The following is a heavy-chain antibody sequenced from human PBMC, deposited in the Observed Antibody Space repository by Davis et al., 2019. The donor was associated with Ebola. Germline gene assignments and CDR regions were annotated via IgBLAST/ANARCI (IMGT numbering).Heavy chain of an antibody. D-gene: IGHD4-17*01. J-gene: IGHJ4*02. Sequence: PGGSLRLSCAASGFSFSNCWMSWVRQAPGKGLEWVAVISYDGSNKYYADSVKGRFTISRDNSKNTLYLQMNSLRAEDTAVYYCAREGGGVNYGDSPSYYFDYWGQGTLVTVSS. CDR3: AREGGGVNYGDSPSYYFDY. CDR1: GFSFSNCW. V-gene: IGHV3-30-3*01. CDR2: ISYDGSNK.